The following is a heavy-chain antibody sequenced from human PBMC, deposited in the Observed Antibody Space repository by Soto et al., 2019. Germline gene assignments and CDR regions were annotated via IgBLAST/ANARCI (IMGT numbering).Heavy chain of an antibody. CDR3: AKDPDSLDY. CDR2: ISYDGSNK. V-gene: IGHV3-30*18. Sequence: PGGSLRLSCAASGFTFSSYMYWVRQAPGKGLEWVAVISYDGSNKYYADSVKGRFTISRDNSKNTLYLQMNSLRAEDTAVYYCAKDPDSLDYWGQGTLVTVSS. CDR1: GFTFSSY. J-gene: IGHJ4*02. D-gene: IGHD3-22*01.